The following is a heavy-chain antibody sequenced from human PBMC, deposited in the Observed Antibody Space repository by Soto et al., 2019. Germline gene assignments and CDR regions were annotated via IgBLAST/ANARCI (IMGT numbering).Heavy chain of an antibody. D-gene: IGHD3-10*01. CDR2: ISSSSSYI. Sequence: PGGSLRLSCAASGFTFSSYSMNWVRQAPGKGLEWVSSISSSSSYIYYADSVKGRFTISRDNAKNSLYLQMNSLRAEDTAVYYCARSITMVRGVIDRWGQGTLVTVSS. CDR3: ARSITMVRGVIDR. CDR1: GFTFSSYS. V-gene: IGHV3-21*01. J-gene: IGHJ5*02.